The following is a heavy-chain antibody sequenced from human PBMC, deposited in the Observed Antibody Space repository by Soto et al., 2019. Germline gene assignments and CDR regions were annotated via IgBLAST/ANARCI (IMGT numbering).Heavy chain of an antibody. V-gene: IGHV3-15*01. CDR3: SESPVRDGGWFDP. J-gene: IGHJ5*02. D-gene: IGHD3-10*01. Sequence: GESLKISCAASGFTFSNAWMSWVRQAPGKGLEWVGRIKSKTDGGTTDYAAPVKGRFTISRDDSKNTLYLQMNSLKTEDTAVYYCSESPVRDGGWFDPWGQGTLVTVSS. CDR1: GFTFSNAW. CDR2: IKSKTDGGTT.